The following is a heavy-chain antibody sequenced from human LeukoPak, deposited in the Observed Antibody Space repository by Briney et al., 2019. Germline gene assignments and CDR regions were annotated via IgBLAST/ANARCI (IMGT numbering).Heavy chain of an antibody. Sequence: GAPLRLSCAAAGFTFSTYAIAWVRQARGRVLGWVSSLNDVGGDAYYAASVKGRFTISRDNAKNSLYLQMNSLRADDAAVYYCAREAIVATSDDAFDLWGQGTMVTVSS. V-gene: IGHV3-23*01. CDR1: GFTFSTYA. CDR3: AREAIVATSDDAFDL. J-gene: IGHJ3*01. CDR2: LNDVGGDA. D-gene: IGHD5-12*01.